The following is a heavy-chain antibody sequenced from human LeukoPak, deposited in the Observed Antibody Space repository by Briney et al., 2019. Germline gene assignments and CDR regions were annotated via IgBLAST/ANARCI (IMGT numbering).Heavy chain of an antibody. CDR1: GGTFSSYA. J-gene: IGHJ6*03. CDR3: ARDSSATTIFGQSYYYYMDV. V-gene: IGHV1-69*13. D-gene: IGHD3-3*01. Sequence: SVKVSCKASGGTFSSYAISWVRQAPGQGLEWMGGIIPIFGTANYAQKFQGRVTITADESTSTAYMELSSLRSEDTAVYYCARDSSATTIFGQSYYYYMDVWGKGTTVTVSS. CDR2: IIPIFGTA.